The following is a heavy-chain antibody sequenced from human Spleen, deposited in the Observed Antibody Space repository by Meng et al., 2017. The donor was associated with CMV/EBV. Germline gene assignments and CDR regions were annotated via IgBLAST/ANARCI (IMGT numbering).Heavy chain of an antibody. D-gene: IGHD6-6*01. J-gene: IGHJ4*02. CDR1: GYTFTSYG. Sequence: ASVKVSCKASGYTFTSYGISWVRQAPGQGLEWMGWISAYNGNTNYAQKLQGRVTMTTDTSTSTAYMELSSLRSEDTAVYYCARPREYSSSSALFDYWGQGTLVTVSS. CDR2: ISAYNGNT. V-gene: IGHV1-18*01. CDR3: ARPREYSSSSALFDY.